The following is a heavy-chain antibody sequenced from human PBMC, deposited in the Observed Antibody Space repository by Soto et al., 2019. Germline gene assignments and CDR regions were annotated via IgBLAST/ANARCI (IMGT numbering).Heavy chain of an antibody. D-gene: IGHD3-9*01. CDR2: ISSNGGST. CDR3: VRGNFDWLLPDYYYYGMDV. V-gene: IGHV3-64D*06. CDR1: GFTFRSYA. Sequence: SGGSLRLYCSASGFTFRSYAMHWVRQAPGKGLEYVSAISSNGGSTYYADSVKGRFTISRDNSKNTLYLQMSSLRAEDTAVYYCVRGNFDWLLPDYYYYGMDVWGQGTTVTVSS. J-gene: IGHJ6*02.